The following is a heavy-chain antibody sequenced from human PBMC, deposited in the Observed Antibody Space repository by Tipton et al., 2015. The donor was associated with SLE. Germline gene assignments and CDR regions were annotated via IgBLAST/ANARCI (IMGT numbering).Heavy chain of an antibody. CDR1: GVSISSANYY. Sequence: LSLTCTVSGVSISSANYYWNWIRQPAGKGLEWIGRAYTTGSPYYNPSLESRVAISMDTSKNQFSLKLTAVTAADTAVYYCARWIPLTGINVWGQGATVTVSS. CDR3: ARWIPLTGINV. J-gene: IGHJ6*02. V-gene: IGHV4-61*02. CDR2: AYTTGSP. D-gene: IGHD5-18*01.